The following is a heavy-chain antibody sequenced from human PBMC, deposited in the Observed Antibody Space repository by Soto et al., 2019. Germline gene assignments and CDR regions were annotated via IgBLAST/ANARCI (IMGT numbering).Heavy chain of an antibody. J-gene: IGHJ4*02. CDR3: ARVKLGYCISTSCYHDY. V-gene: IGHV3-11*05. D-gene: IGHD2-2*01. CDR2: ISSSSSYT. CDR1: GFTFSDYY. Sequence: GGSLRLSCAASGFTFSDYYMSWIRQAPGKGLEWVSYISSSSSYTNYADSVKGRFTISRDNAKNSLYLQMNSLRAEDTAVYYCARVKLGYCISTSCYHDYWGQGTLVTVAS.